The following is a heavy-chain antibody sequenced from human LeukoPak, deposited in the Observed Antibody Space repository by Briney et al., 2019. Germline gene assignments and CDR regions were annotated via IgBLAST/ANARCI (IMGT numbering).Heavy chain of an antibody. CDR2: INPNSGGT. D-gene: IGHD3-3*01. CDR1: GYTFTSYG. J-gene: IGHJ4*02. V-gene: IGHV1-2*04. CDR3: ARDFWSGYHPALGY. Sequence: ASVKVYCKASGYTFTSYGISWVRQAPGQGLEWMGWINPNSGGTNYAQKFQGWVTTTRDTSISTAYMELSRLRSDDTAVYYCARDFWSGYHPALGYWGQGTLVTVSS.